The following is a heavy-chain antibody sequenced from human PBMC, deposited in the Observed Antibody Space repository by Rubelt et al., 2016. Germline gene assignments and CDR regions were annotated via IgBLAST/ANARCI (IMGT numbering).Heavy chain of an antibody. CDR2: INHSGYT. Sequence: QVQLQESGPGLVKPSETLSLTCSVSGGSISSYYWNWIRQPPGEGLEWIGDINHSGYTNYNPSLGSRVTISVDTSKNQFSLHLTAGTAADTAVYYCARGRMPDGWYPYCFDYWGQGILVTVSS. CDR3: ARGRMPDGWYPYCFDY. D-gene: IGHD6-19*01. V-gene: IGHV4-59*12. CDR1: GGSISSYY. J-gene: IGHJ4*02.